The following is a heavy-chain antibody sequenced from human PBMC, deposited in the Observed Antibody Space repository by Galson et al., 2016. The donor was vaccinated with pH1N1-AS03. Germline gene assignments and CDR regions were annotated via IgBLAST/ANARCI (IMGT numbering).Heavy chain of an antibody. CDR3: ARGSGWYDY. J-gene: IGHJ4*02. CDR2: IRQDGSER. D-gene: IGHD6-13*01. CDR1: GFTFGNYW. Sequence: SLRLSCAASGFTFGNYWMTWVRQAPGKGLEWVANIRQDGSERYYVDSVEGRFTISRDNAKNSVYLQMNSLRADDTAVYYCARGSGWYDYWGQGTLVTASS. V-gene: IGHV3-7*04.